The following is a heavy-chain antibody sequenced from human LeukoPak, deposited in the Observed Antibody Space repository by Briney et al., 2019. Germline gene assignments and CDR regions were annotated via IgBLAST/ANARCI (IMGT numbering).Heavy chain of an antibody. Sequence: ASVKVSCKASGYTFTSYGINWGRQAPGQGLEWMGWISAYDGDTDSAHKLQGRVTLSTDTSTSTAYMELRSLRSDDTAVYYCARVTQTDYDFDYWGQGTLVTVSS. V-gene: IGHV1-18*01. CDR1: GYTFTSYG. CDR3: ARVTQTDYDFDY. CDR2: ISAYDGDT. D-gene: IGHD4-17*01. J-gene: IGHJ4*02.